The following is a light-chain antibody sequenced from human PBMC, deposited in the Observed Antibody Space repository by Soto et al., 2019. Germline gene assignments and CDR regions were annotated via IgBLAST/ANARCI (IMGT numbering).Light chain of an antibody. CDR1: QSVSNN. J-gene: IGKJ1*01. Sequence: IVMTQSPASLSVSPGEGATLSCRASQSVSNNLAWYQQKPGQAPRLLIYGASTRATGIPARFSGSGSVTDFTLTISSLQSEDFAVDYCQQYNNWPRGTLGQGTKVEIK. CDR2: GAS. CDR3: QQYNNWPRGT. V-gene: IGKV3-15*01.